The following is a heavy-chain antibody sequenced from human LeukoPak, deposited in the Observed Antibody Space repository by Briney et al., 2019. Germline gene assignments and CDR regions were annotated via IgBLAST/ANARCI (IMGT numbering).Heavy chain of an antibody. CDR3: AKEYGDYYYYYYMDV. CDR1: GFTFSSYG. Sequence: GGSLRLSCAASGFTFSSYGMSWVRQAPGKGLEWVSAISGSGGSTYYADSVKGRFTISRDNSKNTLYRQMNSLRAEDTAVYYCAKEYGDYYYYYYMDVWGKGTTVTVSS. V-gene: IGHV3-23*01. D-gene: IGHD4-17*01. J-gene: IGHJ6*03. CDR2: ISGSGGST.